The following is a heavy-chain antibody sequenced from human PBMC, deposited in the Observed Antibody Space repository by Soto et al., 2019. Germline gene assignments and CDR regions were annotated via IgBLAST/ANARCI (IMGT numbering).Heavy chain of an antibody. CDR2: IKQDGSEK. V-gene: IGHV3-7*03. CDR3: AKGYSRFDY. Sequence: GGSLRLSCAAPGFSFSSYWMSWVRQAPGKGLEWVANIKQDGSEKYYVDSVRGRFTISRDSAKNSLFLQMNSLTAEDTALYYCAKGYSRFDYWGRGTLVTVSS. J-gene: IGHJ4*01. CDR1: GFSFSSYW. D-gene: IGHD6-13*01.